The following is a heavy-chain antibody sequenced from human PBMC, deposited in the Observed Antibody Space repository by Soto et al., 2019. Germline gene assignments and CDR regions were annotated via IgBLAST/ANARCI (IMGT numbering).Heavy chain of an antibody. CDR1: GDSISSDSYY. V-gene: IGHV4-39*01. CDR3: ARQSSGYTYGGGFDY. Sequence: PSETLSLTCTVSGDSISSDSYYWGWIRQPPGKGLECIGSVYYSGRTYYNPSLESRVTISVDTSKSQFSLNLRSVTAADTAVYYCARQSSGYTYGGGFDYWGQGTLVTVS. D-gene: IGHD5-18*01. J-gene: IGHJ4*02. CDR2: VYYSGRT.